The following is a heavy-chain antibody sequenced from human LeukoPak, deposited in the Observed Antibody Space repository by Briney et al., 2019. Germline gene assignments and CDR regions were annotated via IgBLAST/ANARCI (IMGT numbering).Heavy chain of an antibody. V-gene: IGHV1-69*13. CDR3: ARGSVIAATGNYFDY. Sequence: SVKVSCKASGGTFSSYAISWVRQAPGQALEWMGGIIRIFGTANYAQNFQDRVTITADETTSTAYMELSSLRSEDTAVYYCARGSVIAATGNYFDYWGQGTLVTVSS. D-gene: IGHD6-13*01. CDR1: GGTFSSYA. CDR2: IIRIFGTA. J-gene: IGHJ4*02.